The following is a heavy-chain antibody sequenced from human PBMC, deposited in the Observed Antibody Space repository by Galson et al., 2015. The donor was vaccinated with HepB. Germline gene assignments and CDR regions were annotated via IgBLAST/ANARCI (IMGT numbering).Heavy chain of an antibody. D-gene: IGHD2-2*01. Sequence: SLRLSCAASGFTFSDYYMSWIRQAPGKGLEWVSYISSSSSYTNYADSVKGRFTISRDNAKNSLYLQMNSLRAEDTAVYYCARVAAGMPYSFDYWGQGTLVTVSS. J-gene: IGHJ4*02. CDR1: GFTFSDYY. CDR2: ISSSSSYT. CDR3: ARVAAGMPYSFDY. V-gene: IGHV3-11*05.